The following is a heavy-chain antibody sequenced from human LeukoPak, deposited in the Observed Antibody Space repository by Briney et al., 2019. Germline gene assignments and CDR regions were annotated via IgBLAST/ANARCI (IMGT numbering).Heavy chain of an antibody. CDR1: GFTFSSYW. J-gene: IGHJ4*02. CDR2: INSDGSST. CDR3: ARDDLYYDFWSGYYTD. V-gene: IGHV3-74*01. Sequence: GGSLRLSCAASGFTFSSYWMHWVRHAPGKGLVWVSRINSDGSSTSYADSVKGRFTISRDNAKNTLYLQMNSLRAEDTAVYYCARDDLYYDFWSGYYTDWGQGTLVTVSS. D-gene: IGHD3-3*01.